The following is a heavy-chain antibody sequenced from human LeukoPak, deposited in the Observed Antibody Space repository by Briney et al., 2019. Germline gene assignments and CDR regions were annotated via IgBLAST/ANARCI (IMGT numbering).Heavy chain of an antibody. Sequence: GGSLRLSCAASGFTFSTHAMSWVRQAPGKGLEWVSGISGGGGSTYYADSVKGRFTISRDNSKNTLYLQMDSLRAEDTALYYCAKGSGINHYHWIDPWGQGTLVTVSS. CDR2: ISGGGGST. D-gene: IGHD1-14*01. CDR1: GFTFSTHA. V-gene: IGHV3-23*01. J-gene: IGHJ5*02. CDR3: AKGSGINHYHWIDP.